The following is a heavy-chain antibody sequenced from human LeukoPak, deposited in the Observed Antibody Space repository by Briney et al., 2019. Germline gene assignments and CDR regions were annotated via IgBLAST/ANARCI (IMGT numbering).Heavy chain of an antibody. V-gene: IGHV4-61*02. D-gene: IGHD3-3*01. CDR2: IYTSGST. CDR1: GGSISSGSYY. CDR3: ARGVDFWSGYYTRNWFDP. J-gene: IGHJ5*02. Sequence: SETLSLTCTVSGGSISSGSYYWSWIRQPAGKGLEWIGRIYTSGSTNYNPSLKSRVTMSVDTSKNQFSLKLSSVTAADTAVYYCARGVDFWSGYYTRNWFDPWGQGTLVTVSS.